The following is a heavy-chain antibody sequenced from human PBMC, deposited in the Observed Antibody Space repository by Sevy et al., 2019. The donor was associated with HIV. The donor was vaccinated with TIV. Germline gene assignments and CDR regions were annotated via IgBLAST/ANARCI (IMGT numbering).Heavy chain of an antibody. V-gene: IGHV1-2*06. CDR1: GYTFTGHY. Sequence: ASVKVSCKASGYTFTGHYMHWVRQAPGQGIEWMGRINPKSGGTNYAQKFQGRVTMTRDTSIITAYMELSSLRSDDTAVYYCARADNIGWSTLDAFDLWGQGTLVTVSS. D-gene: IGHD6-19*01. J-gene: IGHJ3*01. CDR3: ARADNIGWSTLDAFDL. CDR2: INPKSGGT.